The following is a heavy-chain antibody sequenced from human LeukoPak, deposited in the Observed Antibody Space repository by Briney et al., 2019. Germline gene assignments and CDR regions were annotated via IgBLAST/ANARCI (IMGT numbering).Heavy chain of an antibody. CDR2: MYHTGSG. CDR3: ARWALKSAFDR. Sequence: SETLSLTCTVSGVSVSSNYWSWIRQAPGKGLEWIGYMYHTGSGNYNPSLKSRVTISVDTSKNQFSLDVNSVTGADSAVYYCARWALKSAFDRWGQGTTVTVAS. J-gene: IGHJ3*01. CDR1: GVSVSSNY. V-gene: IGHV4-59*02.